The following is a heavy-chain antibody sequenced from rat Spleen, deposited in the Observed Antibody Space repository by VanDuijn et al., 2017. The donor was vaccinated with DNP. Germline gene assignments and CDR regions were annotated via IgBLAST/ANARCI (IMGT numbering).Heavy chain of an antibody. Sequence: EVQLVESGGGLVQPGRSLKLSCAASGFTFSDYYMAWVRQVPTKGLEWVASISTVGDNSYYRDSVKGRFTISRDNAKNTQYLQMTSLRSEDTALYYCAALTTAPFEYWGQGVMVTVSS. V-gene: IGHV5S13*01. CDR3: AALTTAPFEY. CDR2: ISTVGDNS. CDR1: GFTFSDYY. J-gene: IGHJ2*01. D-gene: IGHD1-11*01.